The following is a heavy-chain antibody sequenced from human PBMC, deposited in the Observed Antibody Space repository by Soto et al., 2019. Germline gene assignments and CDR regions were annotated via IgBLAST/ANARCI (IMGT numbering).Heavy chain of an antibody. D-gene: IGHD3-10*01. CDR3: ARQGFGQLHGLVDV. Sequence: SETLSLTCTVSGGSISSYYWSWIRQPPGKGLEWIGYIYYSGSTNYNPSLKSRVTISVDTSKNQFSLKVNSVTAADTALYYCARQGFGQLHGLVDVWGPGTTVTVSS. CDR1: GGSISSYY. J-gene: IGHJ6*02. CDR2: IYYSGST. V-gene: IGHV4-59*08.